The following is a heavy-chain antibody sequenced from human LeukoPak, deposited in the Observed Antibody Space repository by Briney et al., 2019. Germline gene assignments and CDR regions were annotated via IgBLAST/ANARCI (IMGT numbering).Heavy chain of an antibody. V-gene: IGHV1-18*01. Sequence: ASVKVSCKASGYTFTSYGISWVRQAPGQGLEWMGWISAYNGNKNYAQKLQGRVTMPTDTSTSTDYMELRSLRSDDTAVYYCARDGPTYYYDSSGYYRPYYFDYWGQGTLVTVSS. CDR2: ISAYNGNK. CDR1: GYTFTSYG. D-gene: IGHD3-22*01. J-gene: IGHJ4*02. CDR3: ARDGPTYYYDSSGYYRPYYFDY.